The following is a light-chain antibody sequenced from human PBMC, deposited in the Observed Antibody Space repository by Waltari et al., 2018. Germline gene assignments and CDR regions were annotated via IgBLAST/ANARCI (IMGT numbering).Light chain of an antibody. CDR2: GKN. Sequence: SSELTQDPAVSVALGQTVRITCQGDSLISSYASWYQQNPGQATVLVIPGKNNRPSAIPDRFSGSNSGNTASLTITGAQAEDEADYYCNSRDSSGNPYVFGTGTKVTVL. CDR1: SLISSY. J-gene: IGLJ1*01. CDR3: NSRDSSGNPYV. V-gene: IGLV3-19*01.